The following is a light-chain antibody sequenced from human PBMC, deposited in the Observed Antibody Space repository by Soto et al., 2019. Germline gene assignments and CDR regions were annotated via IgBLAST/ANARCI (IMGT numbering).Light chain of an antibody. J-gene: IGKJ1*01. CDR3: QQYNNWPPT. Sequence: EIVMTQSPATLSVSPGERATLSCRASQSVSSNLAWYQQKPGQAPRLLIYGASTRATGIPARFSGSGSGTKFTLTICSLQSEDFAVYYCQQYNNWPPTFGQGTKV. CDR1: QSVSSN. CDR2: GAS. V-gene: IGKV3-15*01.